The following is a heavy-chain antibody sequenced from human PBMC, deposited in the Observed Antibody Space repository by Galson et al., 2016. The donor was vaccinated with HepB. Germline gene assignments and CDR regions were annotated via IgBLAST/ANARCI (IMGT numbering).Heavy chain of an antibody. CDR2: TYYRSKWYN. D-gene: IGHD2-8*01. V-gene: IGHV6-1*01. J-gene: IGHJ3*02. CDR3: SRDPAPLMYAFDI. CDR1: GDSVASNSGG. Sequence: CAISGDSVASNSGGWNWIRQSPSRGLEWPGRTYYRSKWYNDYAVSVKSRITINPDTSKNQFSLQLNSATPEDTAVYYCSRDPAPLMYAFDIWGQGTMVTVSS.